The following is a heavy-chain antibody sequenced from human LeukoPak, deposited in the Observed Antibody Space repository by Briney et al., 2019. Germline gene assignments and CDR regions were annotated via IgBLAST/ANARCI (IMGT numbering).Heavy chain of an antibody. J-gene: IGHJ5*02. CDR2: IIPIFGTA. D-gene: IGHD3-22*01. CDR1: GGTFSSYA. CDR3: ARAPRPNYDSSGDNWFDP. V-gene: IGHV1-69*13. Sequence: SVKASCKASGGTFSSYAISWVRQAPGQGLEWMGGIIPIFGTANYAQKFQGRVTITADESTSTAYMELSSLRSEDTAVYYCARAPRPNYDSSGDNWFDPWGQGTLVTVSS.